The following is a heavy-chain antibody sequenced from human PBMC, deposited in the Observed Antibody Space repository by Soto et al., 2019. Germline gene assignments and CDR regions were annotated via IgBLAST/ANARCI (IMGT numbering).Heavy chain of an antibody. Sequence: FSVKVSYKASRCCFLRWVLMVVEQPGGQGVAWMGGIIPTFGTEQDAQEFQGRVTITADESASTAHMELSSLRSDDTAVYFCARESCSRTGFDTYYSYGMDVWGQGTTVTVSS. D-gene: IGHD2-2*02. CDR3: ARESCSRTGFDTYYSYGMDV. CDR2: IIPTFGTE. CDR1: RCCFLRWV. V-gene: IGHV1-69*13. J-gene: IGHJ6*02.